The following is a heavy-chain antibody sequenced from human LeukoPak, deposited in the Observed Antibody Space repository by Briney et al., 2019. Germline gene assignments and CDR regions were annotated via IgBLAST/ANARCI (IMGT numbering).Heavy chain of an antibody. CDR1: GFIFSDYD. CDR3: AELGITMIGGV. Sequence: PGGSLRLSCAASGFIFSDYDMNWVRQAPGQGLEWVALFSSVGSYKYYADSVKGRFTISRDSAKSLVYLQLNSLRAGDTAVYYCAELGITMIGGVWGKGTTVTISS. J-gene: IGHJ6*04. CDR2: FSSVGSYK. V-gene: IGHV3-21*01. D-gene: IGHD3-10*02.